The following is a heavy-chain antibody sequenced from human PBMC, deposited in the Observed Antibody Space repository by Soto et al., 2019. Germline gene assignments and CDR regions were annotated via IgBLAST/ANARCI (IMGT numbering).Heavy chain of an antibody. CDR1: GVSFSGYF. J-gene: IGHJ6*04. Sequence: SETLSLTCAVYGVSFSGYFWSWIRQPPGKGLEWIAEINHSGSTNYNPSLKSRVTISVDTSKNQFSLKLNSVTAADTAVYYCATLPLDVWGKGTTVTVSS. CDR3: ATLPLDV. V-gene: IGHV4-34*01. CDR2: INHSGST.